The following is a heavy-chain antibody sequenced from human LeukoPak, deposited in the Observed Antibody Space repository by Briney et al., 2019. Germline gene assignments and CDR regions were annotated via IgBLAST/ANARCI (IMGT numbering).Heavy chain of an antibody. CDR3: ARHITYSDYIDY. Sequence: KPSETLSLTCTVSGVSFGHYYWSWVRQPPGKGLEWIGYISYTGYTNYNPPLKSRVTISMDTSKNQFSLRLRSVTAADTALYFCARHITYSDYIDYWGQGTPVTVSS. J-gene: IGHJ4*02. D-gene: IGHD4-11*01. V-gene: IGHV4-59*08. CDR2: ISYTGYT. CDR1: GVSFGHYY.